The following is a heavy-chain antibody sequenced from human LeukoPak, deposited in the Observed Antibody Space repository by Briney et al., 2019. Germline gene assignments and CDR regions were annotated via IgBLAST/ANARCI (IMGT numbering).Heavy chain of an antibody. CDR1: GFTFSSYA. V-gene: IGHV3-23*01. D-gene: IGHD5-12*01. CDR3: AKDRAPYSGYDDAFDI. J-gene: IGHJ3*02. CDR2: ISGSGGST. Sequence: GGSLRLSCAASGFTFSSYAMSWVRQAPGKGLEWVSAISGSGGSTYYAVSVKGRFTISRDNSKNTLYLQMNSLRAEDTAVYYCAKDRAPYSGYDDAFDIWGQGTMVTVSS.